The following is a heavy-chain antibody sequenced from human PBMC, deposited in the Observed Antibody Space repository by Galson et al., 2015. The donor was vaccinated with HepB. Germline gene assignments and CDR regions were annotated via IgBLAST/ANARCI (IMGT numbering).Heavy chain of an antibody. CDR1: GGTFSSYT. V-gene: IGHV1-69*02. Sequence: SVKDSCKASGGTFSSYTISWVRQAPGQGLEWMGRIIPILGIANYAQKFQGRVTITADKSTSTAYMELSSLRSEDTAVYYCARNTYYYDSSGYLDYWGQGTLVTVSS. CDR2: IIPILGIA. J-gene: IGHJ4*02. CDR3: ARNTYYYDSSGYLDY. D-gene: IGHD3-22*01.